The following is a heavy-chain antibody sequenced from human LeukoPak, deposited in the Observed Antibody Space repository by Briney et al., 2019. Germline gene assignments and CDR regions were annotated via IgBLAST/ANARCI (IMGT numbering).Heavy chain of an antibody. V-gene: IGHV3-48*02. J-gene: IGHJ4*02. Sequence: GGSLRLSCTASGFIFSTYKMTWVRQAPGKGLEWVSDISDSSSTTNYANSVKGRFTISRDNGKNSLFLQMNSLRDDGMAVYYCARSITMIRGATLPIDYWGLGSLVTVSS. CDR2: ISDSSSTT. D-gene: IGHD3-10*01. CDR3: ARSITMIRGATLPIDY. CDR1: GFIFSTYK.